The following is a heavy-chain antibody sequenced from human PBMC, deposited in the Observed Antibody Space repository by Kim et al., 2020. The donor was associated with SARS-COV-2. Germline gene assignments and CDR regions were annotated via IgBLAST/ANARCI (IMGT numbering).Heavy chain of an antibody. V-gene: IGHV3-23*01. CDR2: ISDSGGRT. J-gene: IGHJ4*02. CDR1: GFTFSNYA. CDR3: AKGHTETIGGIDY. Sequence: GGSLRLSCAASGFTFSNYAMSWVRQAPGMGLEWVSFISDSGGRTYYADSVKGRFTFSRDNSKNTLYLQMNSLRAEDTALYYCAKGHTETIGGIDYWGQGTLVTVSS. D-gene: IGHD1-26*01.